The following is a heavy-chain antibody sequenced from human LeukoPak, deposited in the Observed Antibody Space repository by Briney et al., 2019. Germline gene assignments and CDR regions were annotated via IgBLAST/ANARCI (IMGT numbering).Heavy chain of an antibody. V-gene: IGHV3-7*01. CDR3: ARGSGFDY. CDR2: IKEDGSKT. J-gene: IGHJ4*02. CDR1: SFTFSSYW. Sequence: PGGSLRLSCAASSFTFSSYWMTWVRQAPGKGLEWVANIKEDGSKTFYVDSVKGRFTISRDNAKNTLYLQMNSLRAEDTAVYYCARGSGFDYWGQGTLVTVSS. D-gene: IGHD3-10*01.